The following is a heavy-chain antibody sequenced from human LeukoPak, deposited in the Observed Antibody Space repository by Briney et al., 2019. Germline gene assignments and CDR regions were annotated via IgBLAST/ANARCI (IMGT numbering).Heavy chain of an antibody. Sequence: NPSETLSLTCTVSGGSISSTSYYWSWIRQPAGKGLEWIGHIYTTGSTNYNPSLKSRVTISLDTSKNHFSLKLSSVTAADTAVYYCARGHSFSSSWSRSALAIWGQGTMVTVSS. J-gene: IGHJ3*02. CDR1: GGSISSTSYY. CDR2: IYTTGST. V-gene: IGHV4-61*09. CDR3: ARGHSFSSSWSRSALAI. D-gene: IGHD6-13*01.